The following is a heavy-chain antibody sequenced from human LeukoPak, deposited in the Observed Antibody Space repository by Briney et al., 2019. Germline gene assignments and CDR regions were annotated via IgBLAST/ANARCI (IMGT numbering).Heavy chain of an antibody. CDR2: LYYSGST. CDR1: GGSISSSSYY. J-gene: IGHJ4*02. D-gene: IGHD4-17*01. CDR3: ARVPTVTFFDY. Sequence: SETLSLTCTVSGGSISSSSYYWGWIRQPPGKGLEGIGSLYYSGSTYYNPSLQSRVTISVDTSKNQVSLKLSSVTAADTAVYYCARVPTVTFFDYWGQGTLVTVPS. V-gene: IGHV4-39*01.